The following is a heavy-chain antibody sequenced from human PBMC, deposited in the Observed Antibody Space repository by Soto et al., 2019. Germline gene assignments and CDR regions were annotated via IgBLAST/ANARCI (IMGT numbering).Heavy chain of an antibody. D-gene: IGHD2-8*02. CDR1: GGSFSGYY. CDR2: INHSGST. V-gene: IGHV4-34*01. J-gene: IGHJ5*02. Sequence: SETLSLTCAVYGGSFSGYYWTWIRQPPGTGLEWIGEINHSGSTNYNPSLKSRVTISVDTSKSQFSLNLRSVTAADTAVYYCARQGQPLLVKNWFDPWGQGTLVTVSS. CDR3: ARQGQPLLVKNWFDP.